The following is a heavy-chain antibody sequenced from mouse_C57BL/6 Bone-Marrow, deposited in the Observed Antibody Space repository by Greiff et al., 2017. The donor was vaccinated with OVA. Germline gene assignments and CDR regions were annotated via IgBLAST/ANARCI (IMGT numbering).Heavy chain of an antibody. CDR3: ARSYYYGSGAWFAY. D-gene: IGHD1-1*01. V-gene: IGHV1-78*01. CDR1: GYTFTDHT. CDR2: IYPRDGST. Sequence: VQLQQSDAELVKPGASVKISCKVSGYTFTDHTIHWMKQRPEQGLEWIGYIYPRDGSTKYNEKLKGKATLTADKSSSTAYMQLNSLTSEVAAVYFCARSYYYGSGAWFAYWGQGTLVTVSA. J-gene: IGHJ3*01.